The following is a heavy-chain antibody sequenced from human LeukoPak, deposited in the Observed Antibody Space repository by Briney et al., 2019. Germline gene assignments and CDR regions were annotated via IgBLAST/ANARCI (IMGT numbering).Heavy chain of an antibody. V-gene: IGHV3-23*01. Sequence: GGSLRLSCAASGFTFGNYAMSWVRQAPGKGLQWVSTISGGSGSTYYADSVKGRFTISRDNSKNTLYLQMNSLRAEDTAVYYCAKAGVVVAATDAFDIWGQGTMVTVSS. CDR2: ISGGSGST. CDR1: GFTFGNYA. CDR3: AKAGVVVAATDAFDI. J-gene: IGHJ3*02. D-gene: IGHD2-15*01.